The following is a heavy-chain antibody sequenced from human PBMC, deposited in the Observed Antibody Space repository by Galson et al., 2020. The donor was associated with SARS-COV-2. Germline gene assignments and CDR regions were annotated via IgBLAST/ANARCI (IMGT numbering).Heavy chain of an antibody. CDR2: VRTKANSYAT. V-gene: IGHV3-73*01. D-gene: IGHD3-10*01. J-gene: IGHJ3*02. Sequence: KVSCAASGFTFSGSPMHWVRQASGKGLEWVGRVRTKANSYATTYAASVKGRFSISRDDSKNTAYLQMNSLKIDDTAVYYCARVHPSSDSYYDAFDIWGQGTMVTVSS. CDR1: GFTFSGSP. CDR3: ARVHPSSDSYYDAFDI.